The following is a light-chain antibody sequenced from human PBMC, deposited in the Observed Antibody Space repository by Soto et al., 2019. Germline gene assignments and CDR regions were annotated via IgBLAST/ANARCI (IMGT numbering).Light chain of an antibody. V-gene: IGKV1-5*01. CDR1: QSIYSW. CDR2: DAS. J-gene: IGKJ1*01. CDR3: QQYSSSSGT. Sequence: DIQMTQSPSTLSASVGDRVTITCRASQSIYSWLAWYQQKPGKAPKLLIYDASNVESGVPARFSGSGSGTEFTLTISSLQADDFATYYCQQYSSSSGTFGQGTKVEIK.